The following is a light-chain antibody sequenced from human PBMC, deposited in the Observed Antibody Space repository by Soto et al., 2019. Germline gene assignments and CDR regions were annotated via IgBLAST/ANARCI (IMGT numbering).Light chain of an antibody. CDR1: QDINNF. CDR2: DAS. V-gene: IGKV1-33*01. Sequence: DIQMTQSPSSLSASVGDRVTITCQASQDINNFLNWYQQKPGKAPKLLISDASNLEAGVPSRFSGSGYETYFAFTISSLQPEDIATYYCQQFNNLPTFGQGTRLEIK. J-gene: IGKJ5*01. CDR3: QQFNNLPT.